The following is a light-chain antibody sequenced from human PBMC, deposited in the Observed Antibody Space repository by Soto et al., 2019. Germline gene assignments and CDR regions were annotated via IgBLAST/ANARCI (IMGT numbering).Light chain of an antibody. CDR2: KAS. Sequence: DIQMTQSPSTLSASVGDRVTITCRASQTISSWLAWYQQKPGKAPKLLIYKASTLKSGVPSRFSGSGSGIEFTLTISSLQPDDFATYYCQHYNSYSEAFGQGTKVDI. CDR1: QTISSW. CDR3: QHYNSYSEA. J-gene: IGKJ1*01. V-gene: IGKV1-5*03.